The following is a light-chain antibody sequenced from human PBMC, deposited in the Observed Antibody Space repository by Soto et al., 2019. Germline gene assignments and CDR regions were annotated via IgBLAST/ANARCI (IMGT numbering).Light chain of an antibody. CDR1: QSIGSH. V-gene: IGKV3-15*01. CDR2: GAS. CDR3: QQYNNWPPWT. Sequence: EIVMTQSPATLSVSPGQRATLSCRASQSIGSHFAWYQQKPGQAPRLLIYGASTRATGIPARFSGRGSGTEVTLTISGLQSEDFAVYYCQQYNNWPPWTVGQGTKVEIK. J-gene: IGKJ1*01.